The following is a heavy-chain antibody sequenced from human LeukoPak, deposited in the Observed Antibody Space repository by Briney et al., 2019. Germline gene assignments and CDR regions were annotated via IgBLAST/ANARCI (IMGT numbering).Heavy chain of an antibody. D-gene: IGHD4-17*01. Sequence: GGSLRLSCAASGFTVSSYYMSWVRQAPGKGLEWVSVIYSGGSTYYADSVKGRFTISRDNSKNTLYLKMNSLRAADTAVYYCARGIQFSYGAPGYWGQGTLVTVSS. J-gene: IGHJ4*02. CDR1: GFTVSSYY. CDR2: IYSGGST. V-gene: IGHV3-66*01. CDR3: ARGIQFSYGAPGY.